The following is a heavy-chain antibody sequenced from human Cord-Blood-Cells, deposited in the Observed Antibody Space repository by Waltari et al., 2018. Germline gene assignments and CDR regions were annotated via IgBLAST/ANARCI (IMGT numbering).Heavy chain of an antibody. D-gene: IGHD6-6*01. CDR3: ARINSSSSDDAFDI. CDR1: GYSISSGYY. V-gene: IGHV4-38-2*01. J-gene: IGHJ3*02. Sequence: QVQLQESGPGLVKPSETLSLTCAVSGYSISSGYYWGWIRQPPGKGLAWIGSIYHSGSTDYNPSLKSRVTISVDTSKNQFSLKLSSVTAADTAVYYCARINSSSSDDAFDIWGQGTMVTVSS. CDR2: IYHSGST.